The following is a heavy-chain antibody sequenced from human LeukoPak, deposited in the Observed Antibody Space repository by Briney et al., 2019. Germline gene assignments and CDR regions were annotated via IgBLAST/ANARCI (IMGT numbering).Heavy chain of an antibody. Sequence: GGSLRLSCAASGFTFSNAWMSWVRQAPGKGLEWVCRIKSKTDGGTTDYAAPVKGRFTISRDDSKNTLYLQMNSLKTEDTAVYYCTTAGVLTYYYDSSGYPDYWGQGTLVTVSS. CDR1: GFTFSNAW. CDR2: IKSKTDGGTT. V-gene: IGHV3-15*01. J-gene: IGHJ4*02. D-gene: IGHD3-22*01. CDR3: TTAGVLTYYYDSSGYPDY.